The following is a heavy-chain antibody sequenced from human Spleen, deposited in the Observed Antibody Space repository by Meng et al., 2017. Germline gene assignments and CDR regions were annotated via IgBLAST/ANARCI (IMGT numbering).Heavy chain of an antibody. D-gene: IGHD5-18*01. CDR3: ARSDPKTAVFNVAGAFDV. CDR2: IHDSGAT. CDR1: AGSISSGGFF. J-gene: IGHJ3*01. V-gene: IGHV4-31*03. Sequence: QVQLQESGPGLVKPSQTLSLTCTVSAGSISSGGFFWTWIRQLPGKGLEWIGYIHDSGATYYNPSLRSRLTISLDTSLNQFSLKLTSVTAADTAMYYCARSDPKTAVFNVAGAFDVWGQGAMVTVSS.